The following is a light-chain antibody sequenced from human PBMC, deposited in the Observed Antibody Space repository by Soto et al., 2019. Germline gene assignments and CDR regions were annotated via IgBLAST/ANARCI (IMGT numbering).Light chain of an antibody. Sequence: MHVTKSPSSLSASVGYRVTITCLSSQDISSYLAWYQQKPGKAPTLLIYAASTLQSGVPSRFSGSGFGTEFTLTISSLQPDDFATYFCQQYNSFSLITFGQGTRLEIK. CDR3: QQYNSFSLIT. CDR2: AAS. V-gene: IGKV1-9*01. CDR1: QDISSY. J-gene: IGKJ5*01.